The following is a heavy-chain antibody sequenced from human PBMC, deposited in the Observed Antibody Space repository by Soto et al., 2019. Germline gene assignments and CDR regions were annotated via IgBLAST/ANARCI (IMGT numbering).Heavy chain of an antibody. D-gene: IGHD3-9*01. CDR3: ARVRYYDILTGPNWFDP. CDR2: IIPILGTA. J-gene: IGHJ5*02. Sequence: QVQLVQSGAEVKKPGSSVKVSCKASGGTFSSYAISWVRQAPGQGLEWMGGIIPILGTANYAQKFQGRVTITADESTRTSYMELSSLRSEDTAVYYCARVRYYDILTGPNWFDPWGQGTLVTVSS. V-gene: IGHV1-69*01. CDR1: GGTFSSYA.